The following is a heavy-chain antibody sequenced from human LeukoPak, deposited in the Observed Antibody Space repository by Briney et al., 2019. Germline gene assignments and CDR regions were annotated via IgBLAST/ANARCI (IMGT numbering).Heavy chain of an antibody. Sequence: GRSLRLSCAASRFTFSSYAMHWVRQAPGKGLEWVAVISYDGSNKYYADSVKGRFTISRDNSKNTLYLQMNSLRAEDTAVYYCARGARGVGTTGNLDYWGQGTLVTVSS. D-gene: IGHD1-1*01. CDR1: RFTFSSYA. J-gene: IGHJ4*02. CDR2: ISYDGSNK. CDR3: ARGARGVGTTGNLDY. V-gene: IGHV3-30*04.